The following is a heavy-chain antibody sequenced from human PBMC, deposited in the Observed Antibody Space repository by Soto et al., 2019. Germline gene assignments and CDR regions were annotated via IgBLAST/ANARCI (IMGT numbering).Heavy chain of an antibody. V-gene: IGHV1-46*01. D-gene: IGHD5-18*01. Sequence: ASVKVSCKAPGYTFTSYYMHWVRQAPGQGLEWMGIINPSGGSTRYAQKFQGRVTMTRDTSTSTVYMELSSLRSEDTAVYYCAXRPPDTAMVPSRGHCDYWGQGTLFTVSS. J-gene: IGHJ4*02. CDR3: AXRPPDTAMVPSRGHCDY. CDR1: GYTFTSYY. CDR2: INPSGGST.